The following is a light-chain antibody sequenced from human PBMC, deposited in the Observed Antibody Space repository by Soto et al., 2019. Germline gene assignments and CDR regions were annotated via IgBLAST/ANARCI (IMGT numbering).Light chain of an antibody. J-gene: IGKJ2*01. CDR1: QSVSSVS. Sequence: IVLTQSPGTLSLSPGERATLSCRASQSVSSVSLGWFQQRPGQAHRLLIYGASSRGSGIPDRFNGSGSETDFTLTISRLEPEDFAVYYCQQYDSSPYTFGHGTKLEIK. CDR2: GAS. V-gene: IGKV3-20*01. CDR3: QQYDSSPYT.